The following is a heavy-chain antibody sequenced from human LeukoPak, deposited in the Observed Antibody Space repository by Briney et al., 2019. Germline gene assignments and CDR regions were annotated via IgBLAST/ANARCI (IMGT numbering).Heavy chain of an antibody. D-gene: IGHD2-15*01. CDR2: IYSGGST. CDR3: ARERCSGGSCYSNQEFDY. CDR1: GFTVSSNY. V-gene: IGHV3-66*01. Sequence: PGGSLRLSCAASGFTVSSNYMSWVRQAPGKGLEWVSVIYSGGSTYYADSVKGRFTISRDNSKNTLYLQMNSLRAEDTAVYYCARERCSGGSCYSNQEFDYWGQGTLVTVSS. J-gene: IGHJ4*02.